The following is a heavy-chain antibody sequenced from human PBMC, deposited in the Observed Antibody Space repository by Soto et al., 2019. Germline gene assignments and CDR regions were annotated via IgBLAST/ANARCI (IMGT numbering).Heavy chain of an antibody. CDR2: ISWSTSSI. V-gene: IGHV3-9*01. J-gene: IGHJ4*02. CDR1: GLTFDDYA. CDR3: GKASSSNSWSSIDY. D-gene: IGHD3-3*01. Sequence: GGSLRLSCAASGLTFDDYAMHWVRQIPGKGLQWVSGISWSTSSIGYGASLRGRFLISRDNANNSLYLQMNDLRPEDTALYYCGKASSSNSWSSIDYWGQGTMVTVSS.